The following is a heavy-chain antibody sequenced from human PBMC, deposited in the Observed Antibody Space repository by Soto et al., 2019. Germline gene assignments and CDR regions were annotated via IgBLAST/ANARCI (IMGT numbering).Heavy chain of an antibody. Sequence: QVQLVQSGAEVKKHGSSVNVSCKTSGATFGNTAVTWVREAPGQGLEWMGGIVPMFGTANYAQKFQGRVTMTADESTNTAYMELSSLRSDDTAVYYCARDGDPGYAFWSGPLGGGRFDPWGQGTLVTVSS. CDR3: ARDGDPGYAFWSGPLGGGRFDP. CDR2: IVPMFGTA. V-gene: IGHV1-69*12. CDR1: GATFGNTA. J-gene: IGHJ5*02. D-gene: IGHD3-3*01.